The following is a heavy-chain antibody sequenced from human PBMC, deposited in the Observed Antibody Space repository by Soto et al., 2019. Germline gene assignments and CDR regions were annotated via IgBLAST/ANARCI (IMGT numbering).Heavy chain of an antibody. D-gene: IGHD2-15*01. Sequence: QVQLVQSGAEVKKPGSSVKVSCKASGGTFSSYAISWVRQAPGQGLEWMGGIIPIFGTANYAQKFQGRVTITADESTSTAYMELSSLRSEDTAVYYCARRSQYCSGGSCYPHYFDYWGQGTLVTFSS. CDR3: ARRSQYCSGGSCYPHYFDY. CDR2: IIPIFGTA. J-gene: IGHJ4*02. V-gene: IGHV1-69*01. CDR1: GGTFSSYA.